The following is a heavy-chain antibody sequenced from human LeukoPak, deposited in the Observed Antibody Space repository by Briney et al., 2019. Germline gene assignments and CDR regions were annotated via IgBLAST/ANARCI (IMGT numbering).Heavy chain of an antibody. Sequence: GGSLRLSCAASGFTFSSRWMSWVRQAPGKGLEWVANIKEDGSEKNYVDSVKGRFTISRDNAKNSLYLQMNSLKAEDTAVYYCARSTYSGSHLDYWGQGTLVTVPS. CDR2: IKEDGSEK. V-gene: IGHV3-7*05. CDR3: ARSTYSGSHLDY. J-gene: IGHJ4*02. CDR1: GFTFSSRW. D-gene: IGHD1-26*01.